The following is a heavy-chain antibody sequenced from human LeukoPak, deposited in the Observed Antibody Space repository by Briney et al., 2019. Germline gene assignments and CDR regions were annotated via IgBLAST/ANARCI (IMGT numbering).Heavy chain of an antibody. CDR3: AKDRSWWVTVDF. D-gene: IGHD2-21*02. CDR1: GFTFSPNA. V-gene: IGHV3-23*01. CDR2: VGGDGRT. Sequence: PGGSPRLSCAASGFTFSPNAMSWFRQAPGRGLQWVSGVGGDGRTHYPDSVRGRFTISRDNSKNTLHLQMDSLRVDDTAVYYCAKDRSWWVTVDFWGQGTLVTVSS. J-gene: IGHJ4*02.